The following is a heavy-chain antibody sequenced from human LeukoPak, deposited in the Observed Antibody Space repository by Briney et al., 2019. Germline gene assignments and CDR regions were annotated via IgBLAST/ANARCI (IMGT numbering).Heavy chain of an antibody. Sequence: GGSLRLSCAASGFTFSDYYMAWVRQAPGRGLEWVSHISGRASSIYHADSVKGRFTISRDSAKSSLYLQMNSLKVEDTAVYFCARVGDRSDYFYYLDYWGQGNLVTVSS. D-gene: IGHD3-22*01. CDR3: ARVGDRSDYFYYLDY. V-gene: IGHV3-11*01. J-gene: IGHJ4*02. CDR1: GFTFSDYY. CDR2: ISGRASSI.